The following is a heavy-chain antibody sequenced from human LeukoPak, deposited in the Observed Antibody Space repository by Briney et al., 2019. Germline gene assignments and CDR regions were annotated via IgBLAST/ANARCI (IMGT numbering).Heavy chain of an antibody. Sequence: GGSLRLSCAASGFTFSDYEMNWVRQAPGKGLEWVSYISSGGGTIFYADSVKGRFTISRDNAKNSLYLQMNSLRAEDTAVYYCARDQSAWPRPFDCWGQGPLVTVS. J-gene: IGHJ4*02. CDR3: ARDQSAWPRPFDC. CDR2: ISSGGGTI. V-gene: IGHV3-48*03. CDR1: GFTFSDYE.